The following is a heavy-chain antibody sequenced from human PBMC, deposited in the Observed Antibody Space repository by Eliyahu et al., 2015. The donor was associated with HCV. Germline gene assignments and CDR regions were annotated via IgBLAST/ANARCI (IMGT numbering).Heavy chain of an antibody. CDR2: IIPILGIA. CDR3: ARDLGRLAAAGTPHDY. V-gene: IGHV1-69*08. CDR1: GGTFSSYT. Sequence: QVQLVQSGAEVKKPGSSVKVSCKASGGTFSSYTISWVRQAPGQGLEWMGRIIPILGIANYAQKFQGRVTITADKSTSTAYMELSSLRSEDTAVYYCARDLGRLAAAGTPHDYWGQGTLVTVSS. J-gene: IGHJ4*02. D-gene: IGHD6-13*01.